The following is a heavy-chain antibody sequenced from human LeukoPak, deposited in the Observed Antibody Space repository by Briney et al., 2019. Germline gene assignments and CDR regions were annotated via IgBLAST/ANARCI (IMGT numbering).Heavy chain of an antibody. J-gene: IGHJ6*02. CDR2: IDTDGSNT. CDR3: AKGDYSYGVDV. CDR1: GFTFSNYG. Sequence: GGSLRLSCAASGFTFSNYGMHWVRQAPGKGLVWVSRIDTDGSNTNYADSVKGRFTISRDNVKNTLYLQMNSLRAEDTAVYYCAKGDYSYGVDVWGQGTTVTVSS. V-gene: IGHV3-74*01.